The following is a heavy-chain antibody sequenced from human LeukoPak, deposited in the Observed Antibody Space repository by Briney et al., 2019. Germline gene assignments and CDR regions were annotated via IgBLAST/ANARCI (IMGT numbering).Heavy chain of an antibody. CDR3: ARHGPPRYNWNVGGWFDP. Sequence: PSQTLSLTCTVSGGSISSGSYYWSWIRQPAGKGLEWIGRIYTSGSTNYNPSHKSRVTISVDTSKNQFSLKLSSVTAADTAVYYCARHGPPRYNWNVGGWFDPWGQGTLVTVSS. CDR1: GGSISSGSYY. D-gene: IGHD1-20*01. CDR2: IYTSGST. V-gene: IGHV4-61*02. J-gene: IGHJ5*02.